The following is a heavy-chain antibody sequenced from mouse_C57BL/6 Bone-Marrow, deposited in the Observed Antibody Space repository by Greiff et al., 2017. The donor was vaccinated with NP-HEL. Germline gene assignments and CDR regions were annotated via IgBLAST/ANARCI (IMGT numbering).Heavy chain of an antibody. CDR2: ISSGSSTI. CDR1: GFTFSDYG. J-gene: IGHJ3*01. Sequence: DVMLVESGGGLVKPGGSLKLSCAASGFTFSDYGMHWVRQAPEKGLEWVAYISSGSSTIYYADTVKGRFTISRDNAKNTLFLQMTSLRSEDTAMYYCARPGYDGYYTSFAYWGQGTLVTVSA. V-gene: IGHV5-17*01. CDR3: ARPGYDGYYTSFAY. D-gene: IGHD2-3*01.